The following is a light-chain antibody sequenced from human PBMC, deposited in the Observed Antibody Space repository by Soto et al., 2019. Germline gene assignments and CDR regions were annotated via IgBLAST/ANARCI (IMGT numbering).Light chain of an antibody. CDR2: GAT. Sequence: EIVLTQSPGTLSLSPGERATLSCRASQSVSSSYLAWYQQKPGQAPRLLIYGATSRASGIPDRFSGSGSGTDFTLTIRRLEPEDFAVDYCQQYDSTPLAVGGGTKVDIK. CDR1: QSVSSSY. V-gene: IGKV3-20*01. J-gene: IGKJ4*01. CDR3: QQYDSTPLA.